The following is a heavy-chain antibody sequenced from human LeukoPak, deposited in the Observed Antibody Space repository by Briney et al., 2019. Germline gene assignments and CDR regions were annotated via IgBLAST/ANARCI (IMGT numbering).Heavy chain of an antibody. CDR1: GGSFSGYY. Sequence: SETLSLTCAVYGGSFSGYYWSWIRQPPGKGLEWIGEINHSGSTNYNPSLKSRVTISVDTSKNQFSLKLSSVTAADTAVYYCARGSWGEGHRRGIAAANFHYYYYYMGVWGKGTTVTVSS. D-gene: IGHD6-13*01. V-gene: IGHV4-34*01. CDR2: INHSGST. CDR3: ARGSWGEGHRRGIAAANFHYYYYYMGV. J-gene: IGHJ6*03.